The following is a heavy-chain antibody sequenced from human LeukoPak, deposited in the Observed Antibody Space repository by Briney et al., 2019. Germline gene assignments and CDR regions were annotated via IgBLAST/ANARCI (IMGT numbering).Heavy chain of an antibody. V-gene: IGHV3-11*01. D-gene: IGHD4-17*01. Sequence: PGGSLRLSCAASGFTFSDYYMSWIRQAPGKGLEWVSYISSSGSTIYYADSVKGRFTISRDNAKNSLYLQMNSLRAEDTAVYYCARVFNDYGDLINAFDIWGQGTMVTVSS. CDR1: GFTFSDYY. J-gene: IGHJ3*02. CDR2: ISSSGSTI. CDR3: ARVFNDYGDLINAFDI.